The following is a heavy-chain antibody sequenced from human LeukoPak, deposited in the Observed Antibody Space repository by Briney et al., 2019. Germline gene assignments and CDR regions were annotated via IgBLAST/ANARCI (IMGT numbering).Heavy chain of an antibody. J-gene: IGHJ3*02. D-gene: IGHD3-3*01. CDR2: INPDGSEK. CDR1: GFSFSGYY. Sequence: PGGSLRLSCAVSGFSFSGYYMSWVRQAPGKGLEWVANINPDGSEKNYGDSVKGRLNISRDNAKNSLFLQMNSLRADDTAVFYCARVGVVTDDAFDIWGQGTLVTVSS. V-gene: IGHV3-7*01. CDR3: ARVGVVTDDAFDI.